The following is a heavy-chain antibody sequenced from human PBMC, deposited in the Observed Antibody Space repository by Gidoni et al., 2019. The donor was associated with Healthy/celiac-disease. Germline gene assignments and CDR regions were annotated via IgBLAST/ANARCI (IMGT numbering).Heavy chain of an antibody. V-gene: IGHV3-21*01. CDR1: GFTFSSYS. CDR3: ARDVYVDTAIPFWYYYYGMDV. D-gene: IGHD5-18*01. CDR2: ISSSSSYV. Sequence: EVQLVESGGGLVKPGGSLRLSCAPSGFTFSSYSMNWVRQAPWQGLEWVSSISSSSSYVYYADSVKGRFTISRDNAKSSLYLQMNSLRAEDTAVYYCARDVYVDTAIPFWYYYYGMDVWGQGTTVTVSS. J-gene: IGHJ6*02.